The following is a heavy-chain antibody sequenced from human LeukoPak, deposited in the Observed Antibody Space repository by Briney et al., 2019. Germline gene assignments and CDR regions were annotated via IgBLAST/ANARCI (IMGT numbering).Heavy chain of an antibody. D-gene: IGHD5-12*01. CDR3: ARGRWLRLPDS. Sequence: PSETLSLTCTVSGCSMSSYYWRWIRQPPGKGLEWIGAIYYTGSTNYNPSLKSRVTISIDTSKDQFSLKLSSVTAADTAVYYCARGRWLRLPDSWGQGTLVTVSS. J-gene: IGHJ4*02. CDR2: IYYTGST. V-gene: IGHV4-59*01. CDR1: GCSMSSYY.